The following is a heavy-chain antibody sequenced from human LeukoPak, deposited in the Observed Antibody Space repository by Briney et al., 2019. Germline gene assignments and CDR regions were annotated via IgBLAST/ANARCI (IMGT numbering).Heavy chain of an antibody. CDR1: GFTFSRYW. D-gene: IGHD4-17*01. J-gene: IGHJ4*02. CDR2: ISPDGSTT. Sequence: PGGSLRLSCAASGFTFSRYWMHWVRQAPGKGLMWVSRISPDGSTTLYADSVKGRFTISRDNAKNTLYLQMNSLRDEDTAVYYCGKVGATTVNYWGQGTLVTVSS. CDR3: GKVGATTVNY. V-gene: IGHV3-74*03.